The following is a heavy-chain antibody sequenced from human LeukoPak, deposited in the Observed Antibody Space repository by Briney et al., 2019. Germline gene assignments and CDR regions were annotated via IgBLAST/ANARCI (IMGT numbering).Heavy chain of an antibody. Sequence: ASVKVSCKASGYTFTSYDINWVRQATGQGLEWMGWMNPNSGNTGYAQKFQGRVTMTRNTSISTAYMELSSLRSEDTAVYYCARGVGIAVAGSWWGVYGIDVWGQGTTVTVSS. CDR3: ARGVGIAVAGSWWGVYGIDV. CDR2: MNPNSGNT. J-gene: IGHJ6*02. V-gene: IGHV1-8*01. D-gene: IGHD6-19*01. CDR1: GYTFTSYD.